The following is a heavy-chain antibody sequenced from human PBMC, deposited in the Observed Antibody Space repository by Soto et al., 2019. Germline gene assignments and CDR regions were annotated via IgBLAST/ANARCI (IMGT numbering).Heavy chain of an antibody. CDR1: GGSFSGYY. D-gene: IGHD3-3*01. CDR2: INHSGST. J-gene: IGHJ6*03. V-gene: IGHV4-34*01. Sequence: HSETLSLTCAVYGGSFSGYYWSWIRQPPGKGLEWIGEINHSGSTNDNPSLKSRVTISVDTSKNQFSLKLSSVTAADTAVYYCARVGSRFLEWLSTQRYYYYYMDVWGKGTTVTVSS. CDR3: ARVGSRFLEWLSTQRYYYYYMDV.